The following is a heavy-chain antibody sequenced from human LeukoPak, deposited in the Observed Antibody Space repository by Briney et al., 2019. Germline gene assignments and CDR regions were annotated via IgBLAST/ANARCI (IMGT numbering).Heavy chain of an antibody. CDR1: GFTFSDYY. D-gene: IGHD6-19*01. J-gene: IGHJ6*02. CDR2: ISSSGSTI. Sequence: GGSLRLSCAASGFTFSDYYMSWIRQAPGKGLEWVSYISSSGSTIYNADSVKGRFTTSRDNAKNSLYLQMNSLRAEDTAVYYCARVGGYSSGWYPGESYYYYGMDVWGQGTTVTVSS. V-gene: IGHV3-11*01. CDR3: ARVGGYSSGWYPGESYYYYGMDV.